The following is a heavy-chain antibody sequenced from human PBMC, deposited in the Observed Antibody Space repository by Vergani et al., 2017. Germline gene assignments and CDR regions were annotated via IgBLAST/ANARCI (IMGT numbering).Heavy chain of an antibody. CDR1: GFSFSGYW. Sequence: EVQLVESGGGLIHPGGFLRLSCEGSGFSFSGYWMHWVRQAPGKGLEWVSGINWNSDSIAYADSVKGRFTISRDNAKNSLYLQMNSLRAEDTALYYCVKDIAASGNYWYFDLWGRGTLVTVSS. V-gene: IGHV3-9*01. CDR2: INWNSDSI. J-gene: IGHJ2*01. D-gene: IGHD6-13*01. CDR3: VKDIAASGNYWYFDL.